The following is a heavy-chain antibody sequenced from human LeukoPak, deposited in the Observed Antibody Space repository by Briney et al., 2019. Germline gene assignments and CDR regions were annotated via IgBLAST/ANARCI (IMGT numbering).Heavy chain of an antibody. J-gene: IGHJ6*02. CDR1: LGSHW. CDR3: ATYINWVAGDV. V-gene: IGHV3-7*01. CDR2: INHEGGGI. D-gene: IGHD1-1*01. Sequence: GGSLRLSCVGALGSHWMGWVRQVPGQGLEWVAHINHEGGGIQYVDSVKGRFTISRDNAKGSVYLQMNSLRAEVTAIYHCATYINWVAGDVWGQGTTVIVSS.